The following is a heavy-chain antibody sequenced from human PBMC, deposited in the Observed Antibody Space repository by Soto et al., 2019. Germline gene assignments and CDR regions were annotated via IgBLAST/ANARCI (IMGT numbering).Heavy chain of an antibody. CDR3: AGEAWLAWFDP. V-gene: IGHV4-34*01. D-gene: IGHD3-10*01. Sequence: QVQLQQWGAGLLKPSETLSLTCAVYGGSFSGYYWSWIRQPPGKGLEWIGEINHSGSTNYNPSLRSRVSISVDTCKNQFSLELSSVTAADTAVCYCAGEAWLAWFDPWGQGTLVTVSS. CDR1: GGSFSGYY. CDR2: INHSGST. J-gene: IGHJ5*02.